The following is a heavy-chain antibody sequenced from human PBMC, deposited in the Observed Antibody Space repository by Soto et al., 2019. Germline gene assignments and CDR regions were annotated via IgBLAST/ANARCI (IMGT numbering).Heavy chain of an antibody. Sequence: EVQLVESGGGMVQPGGSLRVSCAASGFTLSSYRMHWVRQAPGKGLEWVSYISGSGGTIYNADSVKGRFTISRDNAKNSLSVQMNSLRDEATAVYFCARETGLRSSGWSYYCDFWGQGTRVTVSS. D-gene: IGHD6-19*01. CDR3: ARETGLRSSGWSYYCDF. CDR1: GFTLSSYR. J-gene: IGHJ4*02. CDR2: ISGSGGTI. V-gene: IGHV3-48*02.